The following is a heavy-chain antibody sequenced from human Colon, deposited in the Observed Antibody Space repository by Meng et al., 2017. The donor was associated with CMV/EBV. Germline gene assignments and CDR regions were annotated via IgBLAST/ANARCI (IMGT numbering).Heavy chain of an antibody. D-gene: IGHD2-21*01. Sequence: GESLKISCAASGFPFSTYSMHWVRQAPGKGLEWVSSISGNSYYIYYSESVKGRFTISRDNAKNSLYLQMNSLRAEDTALYYCVTSKSTVLGDCSTAACHLEDWGQGTLVTVSS. CDR1: GFPFSTYS. J-gene: IGHJ4*02. CDR2: ISGNSYYI. CDR3: VTSKSTVLGDCSTAACHLED. V-gene: IGHV3-21*01.